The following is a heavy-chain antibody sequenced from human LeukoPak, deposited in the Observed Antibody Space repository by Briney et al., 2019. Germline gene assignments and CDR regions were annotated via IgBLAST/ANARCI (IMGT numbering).Heavy chain of an antibody. V-gene: IGHV1-18*01. Sequence: ASVTVSCTASGYTFTSYGISWVRQAPGQGLEWMGWISAYNGNTNYAQKLQGRVTMTTDTSTSTAYMELRSLRSDDTAVYYCARDHEGVVVTTGGVDYWGQGTLVTVSS. CDR2: ISAYNGNT. CDR3: ARDHEGVVVTTGGVDY. J-gene: IGHJ4*02. D-gene: IGHD4-23*01. CDR1: GYTFTSYG.